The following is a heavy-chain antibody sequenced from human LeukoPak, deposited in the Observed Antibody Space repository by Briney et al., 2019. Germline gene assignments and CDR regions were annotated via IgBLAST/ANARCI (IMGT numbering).Heavy chain of an antibody. J-gene: IGHJ5*02. Sequence: PSETLSLTCTVSGGSISSYYWSWIRRPPGKGLEWIGYIYYSGSTNYNPSLKSRVTISVDTSKNQFSLKLSSVTAADTAVYYCARVSVVAATPDWFDPWGQGTLVTVSS. V-gene: IGHV4-59*01. CDR1: GGSISSYY. D-gene: IGHD2-15*01. CDR2: IYYSGST. CDR3: ARVSVVAATPDWFDP.